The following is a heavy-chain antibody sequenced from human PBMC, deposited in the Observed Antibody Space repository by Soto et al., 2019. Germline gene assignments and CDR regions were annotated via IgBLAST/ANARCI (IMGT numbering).Heavy chain of an antibody. CDR1: CGSISSYY. CDR3: ARGYCSGGSCYFPYYYYGMDV. Sequence: PSETLSLTCTVSCGSISSYYWSWIRQPPGKGLEWIGYIYYSGSTNYNPSLKSRVTISVDTSKNQFSLKLSSVTAADTAVYYCARGYCSGGSCYFPYYYYGMDVWGQGTTVTVSS. V-gene: IGHV4-59*01. CDR2: IYYSGST. J-gene: IGHJ6*02. D-gene: IGHD2-15*01.